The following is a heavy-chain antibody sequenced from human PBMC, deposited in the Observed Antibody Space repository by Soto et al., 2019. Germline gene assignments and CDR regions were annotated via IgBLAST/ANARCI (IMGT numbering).Heavy chain of an antibody. V-gene: IGHV4-30-2*01. Sequence: QLQLQESGSGLVKPSQTLSLTCAVSGGSISSGGYSWSWIRQPPGKGLEWIGYIYHSGSTYYNQSLKSRGTDSVVRSENQLSRKRCSVTAADTAVYYCAAGGGLPRYYWGQGTLVTVSS. CDR3: AAGGGLPRYY. D-gene: IGHD5-12*01. CDR1: GGSISSGGYS. CDR2: IYHSGST. J-gene: IGHJ4*02.